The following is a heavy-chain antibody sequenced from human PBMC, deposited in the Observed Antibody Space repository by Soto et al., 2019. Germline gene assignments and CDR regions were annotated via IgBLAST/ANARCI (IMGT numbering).Heavy chain of an antibody. V-gene: IGHV4-59*12. CDR1: GDSISSFY. J-gene: IGHJ4*01. CDR2: ISYSGST. D-gene: IGHD3-22*01. CDR3: ARDDTTGGFDF. Sequence: PSETLSLTCTVSGDSISSFYWSWIRQSPGKGLEWIGYISYSGSTNYNPSLQSRVTISADTSKNQFSLKLSSVTAADTAVYYCARDDTTGGFDFWGHGTLVTAPQ.